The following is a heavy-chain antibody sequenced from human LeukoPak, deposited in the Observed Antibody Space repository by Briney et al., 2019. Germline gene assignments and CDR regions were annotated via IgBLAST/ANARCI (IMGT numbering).Heavy chain of an antibody. V-gene: IGHV4-38-2*02. Sequence: PSETLSLTCTVSGYSISSGYYWGWIRQPPGKGLEWIGSIYHSGSTYYNPSLKSRVTISVDTSKSQFSLKLSSVTAADTAVYYCAATTVTGSLDYWGQGTLVTVSS. D-gene: IGHD4-11*01. CDR2: IYHSGST. CDR3: AATTVTGSLDY. J-gene: IGHJ4*02. CDR1: GYSISSGYY.